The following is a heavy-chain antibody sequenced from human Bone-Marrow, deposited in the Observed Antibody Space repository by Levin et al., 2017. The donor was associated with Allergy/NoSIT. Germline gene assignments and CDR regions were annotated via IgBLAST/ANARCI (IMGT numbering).Heavy chain of an antibody. CDR1: GFTFSSYG. D-gene: IGHD2-15*01. CDR2: IWYDGSNE. V-gene: IGHV3-33*01. CDR3: ARAHSNCSGGSCYHFDY. J-gene: IGHJ4*02. Sequence: GESLKISCAASGFTFSSYGMHWVRQAPGKGLEWVAVIWYDGSNEYYADSVKGRFTISRDNSKNTLYLQMNSLRAEDTAVYYCARAHSNCSGGSCYHFDYWGQGTLVTVSS.